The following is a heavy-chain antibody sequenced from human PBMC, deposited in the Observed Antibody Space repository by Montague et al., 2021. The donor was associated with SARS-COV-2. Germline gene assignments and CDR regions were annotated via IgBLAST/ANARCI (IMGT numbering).Heavy chain of an antibody. V-gene: IGHV4-39*01. CDR3: ARQKMGSVTTFGVVTHDRWFDP. CDR1: GGSISSSSYY. CDR2: IYYSGST. Sequence: SETLSLTCTVSGGSISSSSYYWGWIRQPPGKGLEWIGNIYYSGSTYYNPSLKSRVTISVDTSKNQFSLKLSSVTAADTAVYYCARQKMGSVTTFGVVTHDRWFDPWGQGTLVTVSS. D-gene: IGHD3-3*01. J-gene: IGHJ5*02.